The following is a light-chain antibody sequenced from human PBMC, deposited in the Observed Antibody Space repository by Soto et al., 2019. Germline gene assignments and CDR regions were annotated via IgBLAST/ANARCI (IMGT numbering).Light chain of an antibody. J-gene: IGLJ1*01. CDR3: SSYTSSSTLV. Sequence: QSALTQPASGSGSPGQSITISCTGTSSDVGGYNYVSWYQQHPGKAPKLMIYEVSNRPSGVSNRFSGSKSGNTASLTISGLQAEDDADYYCSSYTSSSTLVFGTGIKLTVL. CDR1: SSDVGGYNY. V-gene: IGLV2-14*01. CDR2: EVS.